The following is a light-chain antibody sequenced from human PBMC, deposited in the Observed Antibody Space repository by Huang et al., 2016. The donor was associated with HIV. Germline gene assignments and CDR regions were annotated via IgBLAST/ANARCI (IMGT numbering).Light chain of an antibody. CDR3: QQANSFPQT. CDR2: TAS. V-gene: IGKV1-12*01. J-gene: IGKJ4*01. CDR1: QDMSTC. Sequence: DIKMTQSPFFISASVGDRVTITCRESQDMSTCLAWYQQQPVKAPKLLIYTASSLQSGVPARFSGSGSGTDFTLTITSLQPEDSAIYFCQQANSFPQTFGGGTKVEIK.